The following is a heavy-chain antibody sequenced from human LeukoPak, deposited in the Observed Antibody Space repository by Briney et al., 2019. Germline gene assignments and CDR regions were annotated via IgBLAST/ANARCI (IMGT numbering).Heavy chain of an antibody. J-gene: IGHJ4*02. Sequence: PGGSLRLSCAASGFTFSSYWMSWVRQAPGKGLEWVANIKQDGSEKYYVDSVKGRFTISRDNAKNSLYLQMNSLRAEDTAVYYCARDKYSSSWWPYFDYWGQGTLVTVSS. CDR3: ARDKYSSSWWPYFDY. D-gene: IGHD6-13*01. V-gene: IGHV3-7*01. CDR1: GFTFSSYW. CDR2: IKQDGSEK.